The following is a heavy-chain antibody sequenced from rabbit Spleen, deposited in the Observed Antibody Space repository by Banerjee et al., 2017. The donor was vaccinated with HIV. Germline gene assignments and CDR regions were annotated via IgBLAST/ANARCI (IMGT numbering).Heavy chain of an antibody. CDR1: GFDFSAYTF. J-gene: IGHJ6*01. D-gene: IGHD8-1*01. V-gene: IGHV1S45*01. CDR2: IDTGSRDFT. CDR3: ARDTGTSFSTYGMDL. Sequence: QEQLVESGGDLVQPGASLTLTCTASGFDFSAYTFMCWVRQAPGKGLEWIACIDTGSRDFTYYASWAKGRFTISKTSSTTVILQMTSLTVADTATYFCARDTGTSFSTYGMDLWAQAPSSPS.